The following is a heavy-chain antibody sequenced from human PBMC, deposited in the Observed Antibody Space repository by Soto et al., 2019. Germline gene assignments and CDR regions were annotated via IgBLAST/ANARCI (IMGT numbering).Heavy chain of an antibody. CDR3: AKDQPHDYYGSGSPHGVDY. J-gene: IGHJ4*01. CDR1: GFTFSSYG. V-gene: IGHV3-30*18. D-gene: IGHD3-10*01. Sequence: GWSLRLSCAASGFTFSSYGMHWVRQAPGKGLEWVAVISYDGSNKYYADSVKGRFTISRDNSKNTLYLQMNSLRAEDTAVYYCAKDQPHDYYGSGSPHGVDYWGHGTLVTVSS. CDR2: ISYDGSNK.